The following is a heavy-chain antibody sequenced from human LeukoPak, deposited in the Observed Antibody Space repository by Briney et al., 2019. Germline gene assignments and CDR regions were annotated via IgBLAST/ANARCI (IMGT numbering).Heavy chain of an antibody. CDR2: INPSGGST. Sequence: ASVKVSCKASGYTFTSYYMHWVRQAPGQGLEWMGIINPSGGSTSYAQKFQGRVTMTRDTSTSTVYMELSSLRSEDTAVYYCAREVAAAGKGYYYYYGMDVWGQGTTGTVSS. J-gene: IGHJ6*02. CDR3: AREVAAAGKGYYYYYGMDV. V-gene: IGHV1-46*01. D-gene: IGHD6-13*01. CDR1: GYTFTSYY.